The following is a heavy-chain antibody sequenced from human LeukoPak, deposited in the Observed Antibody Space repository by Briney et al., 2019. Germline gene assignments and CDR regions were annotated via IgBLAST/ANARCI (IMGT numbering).Heavy chain of an antibody. J-gene: IGHJ6*03. CDR3: ARDHYYYYYMDV. CDR2: IRYDGSNK. V-gene: IGHV3-30*02. CDR1: GFTVSSNY. Sequence: PGGSLRLSCAASGFTVSSNYMSWVRQAPGKGLEWVAFIRYDGSNKYYADSVKGRFTISRDNAKNSLYLQMNSLRAEDTALYYCARDHYYYYYMDVWGKGTTVTVSS.